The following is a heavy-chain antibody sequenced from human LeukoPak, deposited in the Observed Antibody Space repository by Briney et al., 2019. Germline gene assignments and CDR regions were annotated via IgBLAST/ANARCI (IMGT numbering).Heavy chain of an antibody. Sequence: GGSLRLSCAASGLIVTNNYMSWVRQAPGKGLEWVSVIYVGGTTYYPDSLKGRFSISADSSKNTVYLQINSLRAEDTAVYYCARGSPGGAIFFQYWGQGTLVTVSS. D-gene: IGHD2-15*01. J-gene: IGHJ4*02. CDR3: ARGSPGGAIFFQY. CDR1: GLIVTNNY. CDR2: IYVGGTT. V-gene: IGHV3-66*01.